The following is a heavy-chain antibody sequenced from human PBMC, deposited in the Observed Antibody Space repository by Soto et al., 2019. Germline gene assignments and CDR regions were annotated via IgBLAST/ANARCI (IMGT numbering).Heavy chain of an antibody. J-gene: IGHJ5*02. D-gene: IGHD2-15*01. CDR3: ARQYCSGGSCYSGEYNWFEP. CDR1: GVSLDNFS. V-gene: IGHV4-59*08. Sequence: SETLSLTCSVSGVSLDNFSWSWIRQTPGKGLEWIGYVSQGGTESYMAEGETTGYNPSLESRATISLDLPKNQFSLKLTSVTAADTAVYYCARQYCSGGSCYSGEYNWFEPWGQGTLVTVSS. CDR2: VSQGGTESYMAEGETT.